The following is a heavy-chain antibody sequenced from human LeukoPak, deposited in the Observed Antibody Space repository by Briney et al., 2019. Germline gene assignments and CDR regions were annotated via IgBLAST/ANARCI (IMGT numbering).Heavy chain of an antibody. D-gene: IGHD5-12*01. J-gene: IGHJ4*02. Sequence: SETLSLTCTVSGGSSSSYYWSWIRQPPGKGLEWIGYIYYRGGTNYSPSLESRVTISGDTSKNEFSLKLTSVTAADTAVYYCARGRLIVAPGVYYFEYWGQGTLVTVSS. CDR3: ARGRLIVAPGVYYFEY. CDR1: GGSSSSYY. V-gene: IGHV4-59*08. CDR2: IYYRGGT.